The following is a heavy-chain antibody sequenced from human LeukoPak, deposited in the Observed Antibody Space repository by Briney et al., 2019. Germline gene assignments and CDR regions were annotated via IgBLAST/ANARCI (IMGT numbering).Heavy chain of an antibody. CDR2: ISDSGGRT. CDR1: GITLSNYG. J-gene: IGHJ6*03. V-gene: IGHV3-23*01. D-gene: IGHD3-10*01. CDR3: ARGLWYFGSGSYYNRGPQANYQYYYMDV. Sequence: GGSLRLSCAVSGITLSNYGMSWVRLAPGKGLEWVAGISDSGGRTNYADSVKGRFTISRDNSKNTLYLQMNSLRAEDTAVYYCARGLWYFGSGSYYNRGPQANYQYYYMDVWGKGATVTVSS.